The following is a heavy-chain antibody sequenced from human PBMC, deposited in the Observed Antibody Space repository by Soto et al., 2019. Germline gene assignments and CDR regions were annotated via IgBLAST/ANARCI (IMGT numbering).Heavy chain of an antibody. J-gene: IGHJ4*02. CDR2: ISYDGSNK. D-gene: IGHD3-22*01. Sequence: GGSLRLSCAASGFTFSSYAMHWVRQAPGKGLEWVAVISYDGSNKYYADSVKGRFTISRDNSKNTLYLQMNSLRAEDTAVYYCATATPNSSGYYGDYWGQGTLVTVSS. CDR3: ATATPNSSGYYGDY. V-gene: IGHV3-30-3*01. CDR1: GFTFSSYA.